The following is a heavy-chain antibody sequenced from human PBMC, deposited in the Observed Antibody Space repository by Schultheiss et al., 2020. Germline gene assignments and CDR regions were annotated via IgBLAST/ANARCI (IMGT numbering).Heavy chain of an antibody. V-gene: IGHV4-59*01. CDR2: IYYSGST. CDR1: GGSFSGYY. D-gene: IGHD6-19*01. J-gene: IGHJ4*02. CDR3: ACGGGSGWSPFNY. Sequence: SETLSLTCAVYGGSFSGYYWSWIRQPPGKGLEWIGYIYYSGSTKYNPSLKGRVTLSVDTSKNHFSLKLSSVTAADTAVYYCACGGGSGWSPFNYWGQGTLVIVSS.